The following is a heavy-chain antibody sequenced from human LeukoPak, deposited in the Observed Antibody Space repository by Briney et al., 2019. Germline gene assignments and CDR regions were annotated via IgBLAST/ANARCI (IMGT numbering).Heavy chain of an antibody. CDR2: IYYGENT. CDR1: GGSISSGPYY. V-gene: IGHV4-39*01. Sequence: SETLSLTCTVSGGSISSGPYYWGWIRQPPGKGLEWIGNIYYGENTYYNPSLKSRVTISIDTSKNQFYLKLSSLTAADTAVYYCAKRLFDYWGQGTLVTVSS. CDR3: AKRLFDY. J-gene: IGHJ4*02.